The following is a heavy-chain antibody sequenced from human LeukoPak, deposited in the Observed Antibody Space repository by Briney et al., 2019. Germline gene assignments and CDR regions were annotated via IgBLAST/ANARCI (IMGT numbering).Heavy chain of an antibody. J-gene: IGHJ4*02. V-gene: IGHV4-59*01. Sequence: SETLSFTCTVSGGSMSSYYWSGIRQPPGKGLEWIGHIYYSGSTNYNPSLKSRVTISVDTSKNQFSLRLSSVTAADTAVYYCARNYDRSGSTAFGHWGRGTPVTVSS. D-gene: IGHD3-22*01. CDR1: GGSMSSYY. CDR3: ARNYDRSGSTAFGH. CDR2: IYYSGST.